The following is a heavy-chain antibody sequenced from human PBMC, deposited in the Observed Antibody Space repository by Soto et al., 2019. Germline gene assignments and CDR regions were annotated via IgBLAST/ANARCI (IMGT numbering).Heavy chain of an antibody. Sequence: KSSETLSLTCAVSGFFIISGNYWGLIRKPPGKGLEWIGSIFHGGNTYYNPSLKSRVTISVDMSKNQFSLKLNSVTAADTAVYYCARARWYDAFDVWGQGTVVTVSS. CDR3: ARARWYDAFDV. J-gene: IGHJ3*01. V-gene: IGHV4-38-2*01. D-gene: IGHD2-15*01. CDR1: GFFIISGNY. CDR2: IFHGGNT.